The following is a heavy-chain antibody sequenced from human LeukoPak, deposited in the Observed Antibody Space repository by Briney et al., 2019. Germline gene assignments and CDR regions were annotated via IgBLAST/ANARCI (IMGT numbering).Heavy chain of an antibody. Sequence: SETLSLTCAVYGGSFSGYYWSWIRQPPGKGLEWIGEINHSGSTNYNPSLKSRVTISVDTSKNQFSLKLSSVTAADTAVCYCARGRTKAIDYWGQGTLVTVSS. D-gene: IGHD2-8*01. CDR3: ARGRTKAIDY. CDR2: INHSGST. CDR1: GGSFSGYY. V-gene: IGHV4-34*01. J-gene: IGHJ4*02.